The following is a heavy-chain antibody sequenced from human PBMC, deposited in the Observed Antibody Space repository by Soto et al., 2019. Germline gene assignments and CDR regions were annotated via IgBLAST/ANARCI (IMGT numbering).Heavy chain of an antibody. Sequence: ESGGGVVQPGRSLRLSCAASGFPFRACGMHWVRQAPGKGLEWVADTSSDGGDEHYADSVKGRFTISRDNSKNSLYLQMDSLRAEDTAVYYCAKAGYYDRSGYYYYFHYWGQGTLVTVSS. CDR3: AKAGYYDRSGYYYYFHY. CDR2: TSSDGGDE. D-gene: IGHD3-22*01. J-gene: IGHJ4*02. CDR1: GFPFRACG. V-gene: IGHV3-30*18.